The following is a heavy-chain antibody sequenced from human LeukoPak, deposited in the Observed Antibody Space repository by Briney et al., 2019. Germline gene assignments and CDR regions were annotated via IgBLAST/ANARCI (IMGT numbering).Heavy chain of an antibody. Sequence: GGSLRLSCAASGFTFSSYWMSWVRQAPGKGLERVANIKQDGSEKYYVGSVKGRFAISRDNAKNSLYLQMNSLRAEDKAVYYCARDRNRDFTALWGQGTLVTVSS. CDR2: IKQDGSEK. D-gene: IGHD2/OR15-2a*01. CDR1: GFTFSSYW. J-gene: IGHJ4*02. V-gene: IGHV3-7*01. CDR3: ARDRNRDFTAL.